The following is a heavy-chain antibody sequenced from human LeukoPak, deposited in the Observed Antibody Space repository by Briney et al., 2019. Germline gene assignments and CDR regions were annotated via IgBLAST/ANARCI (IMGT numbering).Heavy chain of an antibody. CDR3: ARDLVAGSPDYFDY. J-gene: IGHJ4*02. CDR2: LSYDGSIK. CDR1: GFTFSSSP. Sequence: GGSLRLSCAASGFTFSSSPMHWLRQAPGQGLEWVAVLSYDGSIKSYADSVKGRFTISRDTSKNTPYLQMNSLRAEDTAVYYCARDLVAGSPDYFDYWGQGTLVTVSS. V-gene: IGHV3-30-3*01. D-gene: IGHD6-19*01.